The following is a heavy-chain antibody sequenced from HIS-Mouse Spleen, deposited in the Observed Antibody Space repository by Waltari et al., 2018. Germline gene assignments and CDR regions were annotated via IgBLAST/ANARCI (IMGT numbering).Heavy chain of an antibody. CDR3: ARGPAAAGLGDWFDP. V-gene: IGHV4-34*01. CDR1: GGSFSGYY. Sequence: QVQLQQWGAGLLKPSETLSLTCAVHGGSFSGYYWSWIRQPPGKGLEWIGEINHSGSTNYNPSLKSRVTISVDTSKNQFSLKLSSVTAADTAVYYCARGPAAAGLGDWFDPWGQGTLVTVS. CDR2: INHSGST. D-gene: IGHD6-13*01. J-gene: IGHJ5*02.